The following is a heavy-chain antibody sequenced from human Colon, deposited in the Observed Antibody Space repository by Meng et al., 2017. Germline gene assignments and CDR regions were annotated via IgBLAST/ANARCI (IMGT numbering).Heavy chain of an antibody. D-gene: IGHD7-27*01. CDR3: ARDYWGSLDY. V-gene: IGHV4-61*08. J-gene: IGHJ4*02. CDR2: AANSFDPSP. CDR1: GGSVSSAAYQ. Sequence: QLQLQESGPGLVRPSETLSLMVTVSGGSVSSAAYQWGWIRQPPGKGLEWIGYAANSFDPSPNYNPSLKSRVTISLDTPKNQFSLKLTSVTAADTAVYYCARDYWGSLDYWGQGILVTVSS.